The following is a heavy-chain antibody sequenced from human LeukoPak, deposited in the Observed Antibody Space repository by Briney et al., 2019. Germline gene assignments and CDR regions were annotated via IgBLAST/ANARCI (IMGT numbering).Heavy chain of an antibody. CDR1: GFTFDDYA. J-gene: IGHJ6*02. CDR3: AKDKYSSVLGMDV. V-gene: IGHV3-9*01. Sequence: GRSLRLSCAASGFTFDDYAMHWVRQAPGKGLEWVSGISWNSGSIGYADSVKGRFNISRDNAKNSLYLQMNSLRAEDTALYYCAKDKYSSVLGMDVWGQGTTVTVSS. CDR2: ISWNSGSI. D-gene: IGHD6-19*01.